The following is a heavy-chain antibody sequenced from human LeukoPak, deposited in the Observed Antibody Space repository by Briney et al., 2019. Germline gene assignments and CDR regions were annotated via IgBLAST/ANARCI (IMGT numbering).Heavy chain of an antibody. J-gene: IGHJ4*02. Sequence: GGSLRLSCAASGFTFSSYAMSWVRQAPGKGLGWVSAISGSGGSTYYADSVKGRFTISRDNAKNSLYLQMNSLRAEDTAVYYCARYCSGSCPEYYFDYWGQGTLVTVSS. CDR1: GFTFSSYA. V-gene: IGHV3-23*01. CDR2: ISGSGGST. D-gene: IGHD2-15*01. CDR3: ARYCSGSCPEYYFDY.